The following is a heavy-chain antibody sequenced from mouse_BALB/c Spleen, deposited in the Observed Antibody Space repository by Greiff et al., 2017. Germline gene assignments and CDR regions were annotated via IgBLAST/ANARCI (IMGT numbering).Heavy chain of an antibody. V-gene: IGHV5-6-2*01. CDR3: ASSTTVVAYWYFDV. J-gene: IGHJ1*01. Sequence: EVHLVESGGGLVKLGGSLKLSCAASGFTFSSYYMSWVRQTPEKRLELVAAINSNGGSTYYPDTVKGRFTISRDNAKNTLYLQMSSLKSEDTALYYCASSTTVVAYWYFDVWGAGTTVTVSS. CDR2: INSNGGST. D-gene: IGHD1-1*01. CDR1: GFTFSSYY.